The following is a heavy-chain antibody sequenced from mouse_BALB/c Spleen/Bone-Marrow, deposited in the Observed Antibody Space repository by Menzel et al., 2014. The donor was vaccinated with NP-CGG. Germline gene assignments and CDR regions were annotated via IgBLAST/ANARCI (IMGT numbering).Heavy chain of an antibody. V-gene: IGHV1-9*01. CDR3: ARSKDY. Sequence: VQLQQSGAELMKPGPSVKLSCKPTGTTLSTTWLEWVKKRPGHALKWFGEILPGSGGTNYNEKFKGKATFTADTSSNTAYMQLNGLTSEDSAVYYCARSKDYWGQGTSVTVSS. J-gene: IGHJ4*01. CDR2: ILPGSGGT. CDR1: GTTLSTTW.